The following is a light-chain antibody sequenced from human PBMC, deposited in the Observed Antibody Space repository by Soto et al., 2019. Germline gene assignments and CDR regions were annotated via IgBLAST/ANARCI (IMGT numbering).Light chain of an antibody. CDR1: QSISSW. V-gene: IGKV1-5*01. CDR3: QQYNSYSPET. Sequence: DIEMTQSSSTLSASVCERVTITFRASQSISSWLSWYQQKPGKAPKLLIYDASSFESGVPSKFSGSGSGTEFTLTISSLQPDDFSTDYCQQYNSYSPETFGGGTKVDIK. J-gene: IGKJ4*01. CDR2: DAS.